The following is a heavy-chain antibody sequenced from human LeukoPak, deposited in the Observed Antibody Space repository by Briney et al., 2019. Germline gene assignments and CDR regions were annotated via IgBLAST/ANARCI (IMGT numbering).Heavy chain of an antibody. V-gene: IGHV3-74*01. CDR2: VSSDGSST. Sequence: GGSLRLSCAASGFTFSSYWMHWVRQAPGKGLVWVSRVSSDGSSTSYADSVKGRFTISRDNAKNTLYLQMKSLRAEDTAVYYCAREYRWYYYYMDVWGKGTTVTVSS. CDR3: AREYRWYYYYMDV. CDR1: GFTFSSYW. J-gene: IGHJ6*03. D-gene: IGHD2-2*02.